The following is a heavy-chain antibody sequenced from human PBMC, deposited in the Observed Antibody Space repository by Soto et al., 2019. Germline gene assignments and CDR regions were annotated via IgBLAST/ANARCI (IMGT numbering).Heavy chain of an antibody. Sequence: QVKLQEPGQGRVRPSKTLSPTGTFSVGSLSSDNYHGTWSRQPPGKGLEGFGYIHYIGSVYYNPSLQSRVTMSVDTSKNLFSLKLSSVTAADTAVYFCVREDDGGDRDYYGLDVWGQGTTVTVSS. J-gene: IGHJ6*02. CDR1: VGSLSSDNYH. D-gene: IGHD4-17*01. V-gene: IGHV4-30-4*01. CDR2: IHYIGSV. CDR3: VREDDGGDRDYYGLDV.